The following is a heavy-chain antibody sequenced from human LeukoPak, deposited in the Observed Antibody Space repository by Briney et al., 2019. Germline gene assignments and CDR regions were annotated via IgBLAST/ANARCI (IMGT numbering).Heavy chain of an antibody. CDR1: DYSISSAYY. J-gene: IGHJ4*02. CDR2: IYHSGST. CDR3: ARDQAYCGGDCYFDF. Sequence: SEPLSLTCAVSDYSISSAYYWGWIRQPPGKGLEWIGSIYHSGSTDYNPSLKSRVTISVDTSKNQFSLKLRSVTAADTAVYYCARDQAYCGGDCYFDFWGQGTLVTVSS. D-gene: IGHD2-21*02. V-gene: IGHV4-38-2*02.